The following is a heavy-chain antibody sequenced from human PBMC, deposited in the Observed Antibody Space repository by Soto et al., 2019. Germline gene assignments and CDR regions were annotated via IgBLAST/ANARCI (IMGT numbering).Heavy chain of an antibody. CDR2: IKEDGNEE. Sequence: PGGSLRLSCAASGFTFSTYWMSWVRQAPGKGPEWVANIKEDGNEEYYVDSVKGRFTISRDNAENSLYLQMNSLRPEDTAVYYCARILEWSVDYWGQGTLVTVSS. CDR3: ARILEWSVDY. V-gene: IGHV3-7*01. J-gene: IGHJ4*02. D-gene: IGHD3-3*01. CDR1: GFTFSTYW.